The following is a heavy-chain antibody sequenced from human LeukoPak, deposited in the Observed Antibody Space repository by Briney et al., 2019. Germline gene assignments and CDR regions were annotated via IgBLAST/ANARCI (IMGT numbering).Heavy chain of an antibody. CDR3: ARGRGSGSYYSYFDY. J-gene: IGHJ4*02. CDR2: ISYDGSNK. D-gene: IGHD3-10*01. CDR1: GFTFNSYA. V-gene: IGHV3-30*04. Sequence: GRSLRLSCAASGFTFNSYAMHWVRQAPGKGLEWVTVISYDGSNKYYADSVKGRFTISRDNSKNTLYLQMNSLRAEDTAVYYCARGRGSGSYYSYFDYWGQGTLVTVSS.